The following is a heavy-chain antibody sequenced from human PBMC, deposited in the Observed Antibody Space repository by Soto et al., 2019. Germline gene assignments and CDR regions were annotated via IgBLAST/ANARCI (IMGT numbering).Heavy chain of an antibody. CDR3: ARGRPRLQLGGFDY. Sequence: SETLSLTCTVYGGSFSGYYWSWIRQPPGKGLEWIGEINHSGSTNYNPSLKSRVTISVDTSKNQFSLKLSSVTAADTAVYYCARGRPRLQLGGFDYWAQGTLVTVSS. CDR1: GGSFSGYY. CDR2: INHSGST. J-gene: IGHJ4*02. D-gene: IGHD1-1*01. V-gene: IGHV4-34*01.